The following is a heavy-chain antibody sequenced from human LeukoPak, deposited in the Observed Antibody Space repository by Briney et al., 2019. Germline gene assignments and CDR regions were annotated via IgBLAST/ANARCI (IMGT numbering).Heavy chain of an antibody. D-gene: IGHD5-18*01. CDR2: ISSSSSYI. CDR1: GFTFSSYS. J-gene: IGHJ4*02. Sequence: GGSLRLSCAASGFTFSSYSMNWVRQAPGKGLEWVSSISSSSSYIYYADSVKGRFTISRDSAKNSLYLQMNSLRAEDTAVYYCARGPAAMVNFDYWGQGTLVTVSS. CDR3: ARGPAAMVNFDY. V-gene: IGHV3-21*01.